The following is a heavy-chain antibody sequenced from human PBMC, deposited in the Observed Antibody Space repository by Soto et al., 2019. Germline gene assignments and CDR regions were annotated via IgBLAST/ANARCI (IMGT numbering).Heavy chain of an antibody. V-gene: IGHV3-33*01. CDR2: IWYDGSNK. Sequence: PGGSLRLSCAASGFTFSSYCMHWVRQAPGKGLEWVAVIWYDGSNKYYADSVKGRFTISRDNSKNALYLQMNSLRAEDTAVYYCARDSPGGATLPFDYWGQGTLVTVSS. CDR1: GFTFSSYC. D-gene: IGHD2-21*01. CDR3: ARDSPGGATLPFDY. J-gene: IGHJ4*02.